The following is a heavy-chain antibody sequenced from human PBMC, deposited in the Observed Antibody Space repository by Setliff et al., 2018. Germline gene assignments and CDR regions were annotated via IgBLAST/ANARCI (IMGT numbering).Heavy chain of an antibody. CDR1: GFTFSSYS. CDR3: AGCGYGQYYAMDV. V-gene: IGHV3-74*01. CDR2: ITRDGSST. D-gene: IGHD5-12*01. Sequence: TGGSLRLSCAASGFTFSSYSMHWVRQAPGKGLVWVSGITRDGSSTSYADSVKGRFTISRDISKNTLYLQMNNLRAEDTAVYYCAGCGYGQYYAMDVWGQGTTVTVSS. J-gene: IGHJ6*02.